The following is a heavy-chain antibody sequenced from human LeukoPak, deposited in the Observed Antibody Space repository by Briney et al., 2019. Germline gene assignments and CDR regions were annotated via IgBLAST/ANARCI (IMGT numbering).Heavy chain of an antibody. CDR1: GFTFSSYA. CDR2: ISGSGGST. CDR3: AKDPNDFWSGYKLRDY. D-gene: IGHD3-3*01. Sequence: GSLRLSCAASGFTFSSYAMSWVRQAPGKGLEWVSAISGSGGSTYYADSVKGRFTISRDNSKNTLYLQMNSLRAEDTAVYYCAKDPNDFWSGYKLRDYWGQGTLVTVSS. J-gene: IGHJ4*02. V-gene: IGHV3-23*01.